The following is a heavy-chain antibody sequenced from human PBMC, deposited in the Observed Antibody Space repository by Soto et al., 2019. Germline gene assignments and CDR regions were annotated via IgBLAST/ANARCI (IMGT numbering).Heavy chain of an antibody. V-gene: IGHV4-34*01. J-gene: IGHJ3*02. Sequence: QVQLQQWGAGLLKPSETLSLTCAVYGGSFSGYYWSWIRQPPGKGLEWIGEINHSGSTNYNPSLKSRVTISVDTSKNQFSLKLSSVTAADTAVYYCARGLAAAGTACDIWGQGTMVTVSS. D-gene: IGHD6-13*01. CDR3: ARGLAAAGTACDI. CDR1: GGSFSGYY. CDR2: INHSGST.